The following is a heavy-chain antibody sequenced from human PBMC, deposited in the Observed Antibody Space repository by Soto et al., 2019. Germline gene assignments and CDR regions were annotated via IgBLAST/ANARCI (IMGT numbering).Heavy chain of an antibody. CDR2: IRSKANSYAT. V-gene: IGHV3-73*01. CDR1: GFTFSGSA. J-gene: IGHJ4*02. CDR3: TRQCPKEVAGSSHFDY. Sequence: GGSLRLSCAASGFTFSGSAMHWVRQASGKGLEWVGRIRSKANSYATAYAASVKGRFTISRDDSKNTAYLQMNSLKTEDTAVYYCTRQCPKEVAGSSHFDYWGQGTLVTVSS. D-gene: IGHD6-19*01.